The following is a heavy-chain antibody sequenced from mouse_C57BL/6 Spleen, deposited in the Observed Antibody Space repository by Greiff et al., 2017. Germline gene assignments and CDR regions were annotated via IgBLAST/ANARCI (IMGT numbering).Heavy chain of an antibody. J-gene: IGHJ4*01. Sequence: VKLMESGAELVRPGTSVKVSCKASGYAFTNYLIEWVKQRPGQGLEWIGVINPGSGGTNYNEKFKGKATLTADKSSSTAYMQLSSLTSEDSAVYFCARKVNYGYYAMDYWGQGTSVTVSS. CDR1: GYAFTNYL. V-gene: IGHV1-54*01. CDR3: ARKVNYGYYAMDY. CDR2: INPGSGGT. D-gene: IGHD2-4*01.